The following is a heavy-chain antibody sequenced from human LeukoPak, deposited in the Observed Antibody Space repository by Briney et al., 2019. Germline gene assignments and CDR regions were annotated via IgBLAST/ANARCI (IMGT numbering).Heavy chain of an antibody. CDR2: ISAYNGNT. J-gene: IGHJ4*02. Sequence: ASVKVSCKASGYTFTSYGISWVRQAPGQGLEWMGWISAYNGNTNYAQKFQGRVTMTRNTSISTAYMELSSLRSEDTAVYYCARKTRIYYDSSGYGYWGQGTLVTVSS. CDR1: GYTFTSYG. D-gene: IGHD3-22*01. V-gene: IGHV1-18*01. CDR3: ARKTRIYYDSSGYGY.